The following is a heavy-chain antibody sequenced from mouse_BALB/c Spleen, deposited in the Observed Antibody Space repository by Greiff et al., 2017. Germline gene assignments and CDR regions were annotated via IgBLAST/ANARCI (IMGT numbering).Heavy chain of an antibody. CDR1: GFTFSSYG. V-gene: IGHV5-6-3*01. D-gene: IGHD1-1*01. J-gene: IGHJ4*01. Sequence: EVKLMESGGGLVQPGGSLKLSCAASGFTFSSYGMSWVRQTPDKRLELVATINSNGGSTYYPDSVKGRFTISRDNAKNTLYLQMSSLKSEDTAMYYCARGITTVVAGDYYAMDYWGQGTSVTVSS. CDR2: INSNGGST. CDR3: ARGITTVVAGDYYAMDY.